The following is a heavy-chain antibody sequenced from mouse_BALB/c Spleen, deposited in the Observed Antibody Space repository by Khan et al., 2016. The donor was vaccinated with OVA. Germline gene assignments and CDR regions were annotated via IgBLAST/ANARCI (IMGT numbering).Heavy chain of an antibody. CDR3: VSRSWFAY. V-gene: IGHV10-1*02. Sequence: EVQLVESGGGLVQPKGSLKLSCAASGFTFNTYAMNWVRQAPGKGLEWVARIRSKSNNYATYYADSVKDTFTISRDDSQSMLYLQMNNLKTEDKAMYYCVSRSWFAYWGQGTMVTVSA. CDR1: GFTFNTYA. J-gene: IGHJ3*01. CDR2: IRSKSNNYAT.